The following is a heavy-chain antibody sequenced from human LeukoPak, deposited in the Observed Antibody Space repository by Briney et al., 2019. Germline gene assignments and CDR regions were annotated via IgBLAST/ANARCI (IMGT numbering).Heavy chain of an antibody. J-gene: IGHJ4*02. CDR3: ARDRGDSSGYFMADY. Sequence: SQTLSLTCTVSGGSISSGGYYWSWIRQHPGKGLEWIGYIYYSGSTYYNSSLKSRVTISVDTSKNQFSLKLSSVTAADTAVYYCARDRGDSSGYFMADYWGQGTLVTVSS. D-gene: IGHD3-22*01. CDR2: IYYSGST. CDR1: GGSISSGGYY. V-gene: IGHV4-31*03.